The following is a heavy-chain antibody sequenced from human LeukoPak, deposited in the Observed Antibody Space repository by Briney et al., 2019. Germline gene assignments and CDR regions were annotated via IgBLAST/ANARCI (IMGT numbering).Heavy chain of an antibody. CDR1: GGSISSSNW. CDR2: IYHSGST. Sequence: PSGTLSLTCAVSGGSISSSNWWSWVRQPPGKGLEWIGEIYHSGSTNYNPSLKSRVTISVDKSKNQFSLKLSSVTAADTAVYYCARELYYYDSGYDAFDIWGRGTMVTVSS. D-gene: IGHD3-22*01. J-gene: IGHJ3*02. CDR3: ARELYYYDSGYDAFDI. V-gene: IGHV4-4*02.